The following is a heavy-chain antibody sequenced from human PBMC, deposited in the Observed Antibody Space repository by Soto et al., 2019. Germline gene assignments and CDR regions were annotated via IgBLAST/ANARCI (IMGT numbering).Heavy chain of an antibody. CDR2: IIPILSIA. CDR1: GGTFSSYT. V-gene: IGHV1-69*02. D-gene: IGHD2-2*03. CDR3: ARVGGGSCRSTSCRFYHDAFDI. J-gene: IGHJ3*02. Sequence: QVQLVQSGAEVKKPGSSVKVSCKASGGTFSSYTISWVRQAPGQGLEWMGRIIPILSIANYAQKFQGRVTITAAKSTSTAYIELSSLRSEETAVYYCARVGGGSCRSTSCRFYHDAFDIWGQGTMVTVSS.